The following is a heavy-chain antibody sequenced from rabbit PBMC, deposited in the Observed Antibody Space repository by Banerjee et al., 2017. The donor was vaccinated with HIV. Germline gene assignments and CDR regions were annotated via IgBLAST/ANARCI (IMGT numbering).Heavy chain of an antibody. D-gene: IGHD4-1*01. J-gene: IGHJ4*01. Sequence: QEQLVESGGGLVQPEGSPTLTCTASGFDFSSYGVSWVRQAPGKGLEWIACINTSSGNTVYASWAKGRFTISKTSSTTVTLQMTSLTAADTATYFCARGGYYYTGGAGHIYAHFNLWGPGTLVTVS. V-gene: IGHV1S45*01. CDR3: ARGGYYYTGGAGHIYAHFNL. CDR2: INTSSGNT. CDR1: GFDFSSYG.